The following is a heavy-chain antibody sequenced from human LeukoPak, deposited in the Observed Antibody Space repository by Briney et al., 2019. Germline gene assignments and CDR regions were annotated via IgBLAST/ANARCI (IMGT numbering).Heavy chain of an antibody. CDR1: GFTFSTYW. Sequence: PGGSLRLSRAASGFTFSTYWMSWVRQAPGKGLEWVANIKEDGSEKNYADSVKGRFTISRDNAKNSLYLQMNSLRAEDTAVYYCARGYTCGYWGQGTLVIVSS. CDR2: IKEDGSEK. V-gene: IGHV3-7*04. CDR3: ARGYTCGY. D-gene: IGHD5-18*01. J-gene: IGHJ4*02.